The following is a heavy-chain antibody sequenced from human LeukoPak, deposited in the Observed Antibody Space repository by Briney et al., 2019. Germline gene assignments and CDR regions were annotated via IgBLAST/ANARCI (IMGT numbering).Heavy chain of an antibody. CDR1: GFTFSSYA. D-gene: IGHD1-26*01. J-gene: IGHJ3*02. CDR2: ISYDGSNK. Sequence: GRSLRLSCATSGFTFSSYAMHWVRQAPGKGLEWVAVISYDGSNKYYADSVKGRFTISRDNSKNTLYLQMNSLRAEDTAVYYCARDFVGSYGGGAAFDIWGQGTMVTVSS. V-gene: IGHV3-30*04. CDR3: ARDFVGSYGGGAAFDI.